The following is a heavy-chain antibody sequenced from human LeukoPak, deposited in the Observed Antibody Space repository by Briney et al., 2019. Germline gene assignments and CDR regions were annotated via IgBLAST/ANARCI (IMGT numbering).Heavy chain of an antibody. CDR1: GFTFSSYS. Sequence: GGSLRLSCAASGFTFSSYSMNWVRQAPGKGLEWVSYISSSSSTIYYADSVKGRFTISRDNAKNSLYLQMNSLRAEDTAVYYCARWDCSGVSCSAGAFDIWGQGTMVTVSS. D-gene: IGHD2-15*01. CDR2: ISSSSSTI. CDR3: ARWDCSGVSCSAGAFDI. J-gene: IGHJ3*02. V-gene: IGHV3-48*01.